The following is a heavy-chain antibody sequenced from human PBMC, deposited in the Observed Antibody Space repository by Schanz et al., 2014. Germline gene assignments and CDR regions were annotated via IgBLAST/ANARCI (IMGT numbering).Heavy chain of an antibody. CDR2: IHSTGGTT. V-gene: IGHV1-46*01. J-gene: IGHJ4*02. D-gene: IGHD4-4*01. CDR3: ASALTTWGGMDV. CDR1: GGTFSSYT. Sequence: QVQLVQSGAEVKKPGSSVKVSCKASGGTFSSYTFSWVRQAPGQGLEWMGIIHSTGGTTSHAQKFQGRVTMTRDTSTSTVYMELSSLRSEDTAVYYCASALTTWGGMDVWGQGTLVTVSS.